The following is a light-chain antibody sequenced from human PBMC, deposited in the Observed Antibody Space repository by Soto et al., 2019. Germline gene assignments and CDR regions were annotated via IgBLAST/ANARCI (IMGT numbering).Light chain of an antibody. V-gene: IGKV1-5*01. J-gene: IGKJ1*01. CDR1: QSISSW. CDR3: QQYNSYSGT. CDR2: DAS. Sequence: DIQITQSPSTLSASVGDRVTITCRASQSISSWLAWYQQKPGKAPKLLIYDASSLESGVPSRFSGSGSGTEFTLTISGLQPDDFATYYCQQYNSYSGTFGQGTKVDIK.